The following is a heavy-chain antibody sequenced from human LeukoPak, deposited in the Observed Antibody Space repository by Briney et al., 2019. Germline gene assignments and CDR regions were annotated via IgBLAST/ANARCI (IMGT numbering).Heavy chain of an antibody. Sequence: GGPVRLSCGLCGFTFRGYEMGGGGQAPGKAGEGVAATSGSGVNSYYADSVRGRFTISRDNSQNTLYLQMDSLRAEDTALYYCAKEYSGYDFDYWGQGTLVTVSS. CDR1: GFTFRGYE. D-gene: IGHD5-12*01. CDR2: TSGSGVNS. V-gene: IGHV3-23*01. J-gene: IGHJ4*02. CDR3: AKEYSGYDFDY.